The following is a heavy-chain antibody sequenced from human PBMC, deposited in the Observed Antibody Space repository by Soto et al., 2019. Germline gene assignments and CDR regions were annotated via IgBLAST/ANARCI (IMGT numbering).Heavy chain of an antibody. CDR1: GGSISSYY. Sequence: PSETLSLTCTVSGGSISSYYWSWIRQPPGKGLEWIGYIYYSGSTNYNPSLKSRVTISVDTSKNQFSLKLSSVTAADTAVYYCARVGDYGDYVVDYWGQGTLVTVSS. CDR3: ARVGDYGDYVVDY. J-gene: IGHJ4*02. D-gene: IGHD4-17*01. CDR2: IYYSGST. V-gene: IGHV4-59*01.